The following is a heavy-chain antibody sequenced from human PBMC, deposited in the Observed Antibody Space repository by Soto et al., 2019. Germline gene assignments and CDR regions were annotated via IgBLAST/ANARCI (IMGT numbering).Heavy chain of an antibody. V-gene: IGHV4-30-4*01. CDR1: GGSISSGDYY. D-gene: IGHD3-10*01. Sequence: SETLSLTCTVSGGSISSGDYYWSWIRHPPGKGLEWIGYIYYSGSTYYNPSLKSRVTISVDTSKNQFSLKLSSVTAADTAVYYCASMVRGVSLDYWGQGTLVTVSS. J-gene: IGHJ4*02. CDR3: ASMVRGVSLDY. CDR2: IYYSGST.